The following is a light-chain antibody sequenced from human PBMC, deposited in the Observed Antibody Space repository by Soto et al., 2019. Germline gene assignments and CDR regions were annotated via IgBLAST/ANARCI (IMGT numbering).Light chain of an antibody. CDR3: QLCDSSSAHVV. Sequence: SSELTQPPSVSVAPGQTARISCGGNNIGSKSVHWYQRKPGQAPVLVIYSDPDLPSVLPERFSGSNSGNTATLTISRVEAGDEADYYCQLCDSSSAHVVFGGGTKLTVL. CDR1: NIGSKS. V-gene: IGLV3-21*04. CDR2: SDP. J-gene: IGLJ2*01.